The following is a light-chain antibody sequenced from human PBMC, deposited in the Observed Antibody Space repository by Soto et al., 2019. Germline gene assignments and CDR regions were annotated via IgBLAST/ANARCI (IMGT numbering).Light chain of an antibody. V-gene: IGKV1-9*01. J-gene: IGKJ1*01. CDR1: QAISDY. CDR2: PAS. CDR3: QQLKSYPRT. Sequence: DIQLTQSPSFLSASVGDRVTITCRASQAISDYLAWYQQKPGKAPNLLIFPASTLQSGVPSRFSGSGSGTEFTLTVSSLQPEDFATYYCQQLKSYPRTFGQGTKVEIK.